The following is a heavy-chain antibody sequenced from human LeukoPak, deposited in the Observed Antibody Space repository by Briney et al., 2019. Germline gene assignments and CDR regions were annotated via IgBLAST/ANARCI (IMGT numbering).Heavy chain of an antibody. Sequence: GGSLRLSYAASGFTFTSYAMSWIRQAPGKGLEWVSAISGGGEDTYYPDSVKGRFTISRDNSKNTLYLQMNSLRAEDTAIYYCAKPRAMTTGVGRYFDLWGRGTLVTVFS. CDR2: ISGGGEDT. V-gene: IGHV3-23*01. CDR3: AKPRAMTTGVGRYFDL. J-gene: IGHJ2*01. D-gene: IGHD1-1*01. CDR1: GFTFTSYA.